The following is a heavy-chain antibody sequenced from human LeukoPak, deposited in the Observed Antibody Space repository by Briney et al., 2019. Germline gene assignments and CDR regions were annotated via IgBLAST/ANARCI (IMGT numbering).Heavy chain of an antibody. CDR3: ARVAYCTIGVCLNYDY. Sequence: ASVKVSCRPSGYTFTGPYIHWVRQAPGQGLEWMGWINPNSGGTKYARKFQGRVTMTRDTSISTAYMELSSLRSDDTAVYYCARVAYCTIGVCLNYDYWGQGTLVTVSS. V-gene: IGHV1-2*02. D-gene: IGHD2-8*01. CDR2: INPNSGGT. CDR1: GYTFTGPY. J-gene: IGHJ4*02.